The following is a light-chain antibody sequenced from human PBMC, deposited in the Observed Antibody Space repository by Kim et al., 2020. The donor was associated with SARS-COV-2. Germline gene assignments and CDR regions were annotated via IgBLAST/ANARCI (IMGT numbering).Light chain of an antibody. J-gene: IGKJ1*01. CDR3: QQFDTWWT. CDR1: ESISRY. CDR2: KAS. V-gene: IGKV1-5*03. Sequence: DIQMTQSPSTLSASVGDRVTITCRASESISRYLAWYQQKPGEAPKLLIYKASSLESGVPSRFSGSGSGTEFTLTISSLQPDDSAIYYCQQFDTWWTFGQGTKVDFK.